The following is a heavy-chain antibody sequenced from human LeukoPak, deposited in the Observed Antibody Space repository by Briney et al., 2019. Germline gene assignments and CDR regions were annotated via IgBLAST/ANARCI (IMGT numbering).Heavy chain of an antibody. Sequence: GASVKVSCKASGGTFSSYAISWVRQAPGQGLEWMGGIIPIFGTANYAQKFQGRVTITADESTSTAYMELSSLRSEDAAVYYCARGPYYDSSGYSLDYWGQGTLVTVSS. CDR3: ARGPYYDSSGYSLDY. D-gene: IGHD3-22*01. J-gene: IGHJ4*02. CDR2: IIPIFGTA. V-gene: IGHV1-69*13. CDR1: GGTFSSYA.